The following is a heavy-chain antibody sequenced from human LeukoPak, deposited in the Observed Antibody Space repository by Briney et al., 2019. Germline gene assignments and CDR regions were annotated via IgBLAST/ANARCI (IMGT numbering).Heavy chain of an antibody. D-gene: IGHD4/OR15-4a*01. Sequence: PGGSLRLSCAASGFTFYNSGMGWVRQAPGKGLEWVARTRNKVNSYTTAYAASVTGRFTVSRDDSSNSVYLQMNSLKIEDTAVYYCARSMYGEGRRIIDLDYWGQGSLLTVSS. J-gene: IGHJ4*02. CDR3: ARSMYGEGRRIIDLDY. V-gene: IGHV3-72*01. CDR2: TRNKVNSYTT. CDR1: GFTFYNSG.